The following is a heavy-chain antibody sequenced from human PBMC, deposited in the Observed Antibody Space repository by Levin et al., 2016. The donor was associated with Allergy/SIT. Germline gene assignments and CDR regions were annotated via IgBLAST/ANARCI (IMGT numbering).Heavy chain of an antibody. D-gene: IGHD6-13*01. CDR1: GYSFTSYW. CDR2: IDPSDSYT. Sequence: GESLKISCKGSGYSFTSYWISWVRQMPGKGLEWMGRIDPSDSYTNYSPSFQGHVTISADKSISTAYLQWSSLKASDTAMYYCARLRYDSSSWSMYGMDVWGQGTTVTVSS. J-gene: IGHJ6*02. V-gene: IGHV5-10-1*01. CDR3: ARLRYDSSSWSMYGMDV.